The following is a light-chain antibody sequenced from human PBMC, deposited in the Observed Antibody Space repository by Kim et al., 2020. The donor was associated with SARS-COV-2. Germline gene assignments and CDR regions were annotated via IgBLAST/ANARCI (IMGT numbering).Light chain of an antibody. V-gene: IGLV3-9*01. CDR2: RDR. J-gene: IGLJ3*02. CDR1: SIGAKS. Sequence: SYELTQPLSESVALGQTARITCGGSSIGAKSVHWYQQKPGQAPVLVIYRDRNRPSGIPERISGSNSGNTATLTISRAQAGDEADYYCHVWDSNTAVFGGGTRLSVL. CDR3: HVWDSNTAV.